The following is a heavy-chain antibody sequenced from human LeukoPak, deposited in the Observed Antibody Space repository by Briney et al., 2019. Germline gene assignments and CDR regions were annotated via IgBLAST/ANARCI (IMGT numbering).Heavy chain of an antibody. Sequence: HPGGSLRLTCAASGFTFSSYGMHWVRQAPGKGLEWVAVISYDGSTKYYADSVKGRFTISRDNSKNTLYLQMNSLRAEDTAVYYCAKEDLQGPAGYWGQGTLVTVSS. J-gene: IGHJ4*02. CDR1: GFTFSSYG. CDR3: AKEDLQGPAGY. V-gene: IGHV3-30*18. CDR2: ISYDGSTK.